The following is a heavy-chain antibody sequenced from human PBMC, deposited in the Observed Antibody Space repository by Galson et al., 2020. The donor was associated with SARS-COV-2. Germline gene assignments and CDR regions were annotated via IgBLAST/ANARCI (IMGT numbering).Heavy chain of an antibody. D-gene: IGHD5-12*01. Sequence: GGSLRLSCAASGFTFSSYSMNWVRQAPGKGLEWVPSISSSSSYIYYADSVKGRFTISRDNAKNSLYLQMNSLRAEDTAVYYCARDLEVDIVATTTSHYYYYGMDVWGQGTTVTVSS. V-gene: IGHV3-21*01. J-gene: IGHJ6*02. CDR3: ARDLEVDIVATTTSHYYYYGMDV. CDR2: ISSSSSYI. CDR1: GFTFSSYS.